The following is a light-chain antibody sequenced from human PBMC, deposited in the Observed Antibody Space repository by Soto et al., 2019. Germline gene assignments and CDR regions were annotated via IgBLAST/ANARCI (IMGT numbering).Light chain of an antibody. V-gene: IGKV1-39*01. J-gene: IGKJ5*01. Sequence: DIQMTQSPSSLSASVGDRVTITCRASQTISSWLAWYQQKPGKVPKLLIYDASSLESGVPSRFSGSGSGTDFTLSISSLQPEDFATYYCQQSYTAPSITFGQGKRLEIK. CDR3: QQSYTAPSIT. CDR1: QTISSW. CDR2: DAS.